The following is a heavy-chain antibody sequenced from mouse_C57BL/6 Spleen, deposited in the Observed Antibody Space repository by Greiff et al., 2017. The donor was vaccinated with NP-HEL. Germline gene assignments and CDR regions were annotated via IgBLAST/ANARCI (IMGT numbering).Heavy chain of an antibody. CDR3: TGNGNLRWYFDV. CDR1: GFTFSNYW. D-gene: IGHD2-1*01. Sequence: EVQGVESGGGLVQPGGSMKLSCVASGFTFSNYWMNWVRQSPEKGLEWVAQIRLKSDNYATHYAESVKGRFTISRDDSKSSVYLQMNNLRAEDTGIYYCTGNGNLRWYFDVWGTGTTVTVSS. J-gene: IGHJ1*03. V-gene: IGHV6-3*01. CDR2: IRLKSDNYAT.